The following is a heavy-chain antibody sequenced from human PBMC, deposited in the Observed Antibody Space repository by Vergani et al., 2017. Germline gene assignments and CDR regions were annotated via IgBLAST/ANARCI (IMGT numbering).Heavy chain of an antibody. CDR2: VSGSSATP. J-gene: IGHJ4*02. D-gene: IGHD2-2*01. Sequence: EVQLLESGGGLVQPGGSLRLSCEASGFSFPGYAMSWVRQAPGKGLEWVSSVSGSSATPYYADSVKGRFIISRDNSKNTLHLQMNSLRADDTAVYYCAKEGKSSTPFVADWGQGTLVAVSS. V-gene: IGHV3-23*01. CDR1: GFSFPGYA. CDR3: AKEGKSSTPFVAD.